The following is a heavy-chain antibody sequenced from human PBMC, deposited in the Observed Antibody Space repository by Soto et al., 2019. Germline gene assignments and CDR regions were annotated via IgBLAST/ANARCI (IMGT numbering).Heavy chain of an antibody. D-gene: IGHD1-26*01. V-gene: IGHV2-5*02. CDR1: GFSLSTNGVG. CDR2: IYWDDSK. J-gene: IGHJ3*02. CDR3: ARKGSGIYAFDI. Sequence: QITLKESGPTLVKPTQTLTLTCTFSGFSLSTNGVGVGWVRQPPGKALEWLAVIYWDDSKHYSPSLKSRLTITEDTSKNQVVLTMTNMDPVDPATDYCARKGSGIYAFDIWGQGTMVTVSS.